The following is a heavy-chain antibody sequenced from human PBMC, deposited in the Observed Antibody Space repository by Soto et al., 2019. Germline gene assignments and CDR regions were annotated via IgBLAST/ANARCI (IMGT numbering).Heavy chain of an antibody. J-gene: IGHJ4*02. CDR3: AKVTTSSFPIFGVVSPSLDY. D-gene: IGHD3-3*02. Sequence: EVQLVESGGGLVQPGRSLRLSCAASGFTFDDYAMHWVRQAPGKGLEWVSGISWNSGSIGYADSVKGRFTISRDNAKNSLYLQMNSMRAEDTALYYCAKVTTSSFPIFGVVSPSLDYWGQGTLVTVSS. V-gene: IGHV3-9*01. CDR1: GFTFDDYA. CDR2: ISWNSGSI.